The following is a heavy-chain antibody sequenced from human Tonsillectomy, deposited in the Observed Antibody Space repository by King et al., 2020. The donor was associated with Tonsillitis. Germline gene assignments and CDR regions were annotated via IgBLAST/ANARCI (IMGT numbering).Heavy chain of an antibody. CDR3: ARAWSRHGASPYFFDF. CDR1: GESFSDYY. V-gene: IGHV4-34*01. J-gene: IGHJ4*02. Sequence: VQLQQWGAGLLKPSETLSLTCAVYGESFSDYYWSWIRQPPGKGLEWIGEIYHSGRTYYNPSLKSRVTLSVDTSKNQFSLKLSSMTAADTAVYYCARAWSRHGASPYFFDFWGQGTPVTVSS. D-gene: IGHD4-17*01. CDR2: IYHSGRT.